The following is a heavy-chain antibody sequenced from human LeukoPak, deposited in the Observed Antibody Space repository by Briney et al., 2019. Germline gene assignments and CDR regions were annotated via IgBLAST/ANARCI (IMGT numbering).Heavy chain of an antibody. Sequence: GGSLRLSCAASGLSFINYAMSWVRQAPEKGLEMVSAISGSGGSTYYADSVKGRFTISRDNSKNTLYLQMNSLRAEDTAVYYCAKGRHYYGSGFYYFDYWGQGTLVTVSS. CDR3: AKGRHYYGSGFYYFDY. J-gene: IGHJ4*02. V-gene: IGHV3-23*01. D-gene: IGHD3-10*01. CDR2: ISGSGGST. CDR1: GLSFINYA.